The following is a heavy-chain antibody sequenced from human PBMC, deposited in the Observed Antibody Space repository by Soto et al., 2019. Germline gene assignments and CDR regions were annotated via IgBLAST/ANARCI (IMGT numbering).Heavy chain of an antibody. CDR1: GFTFSDYY. V-gene: IGHV3-11*01. Sequence: PGGSLRLSCAASGFTFSDYYMSWIRQAPGKGLEWVSYISSRGSTIYYADSVKGRFTISRDNAKNSLYLQMNSLRAEDTDVYYCERDPQPGVYYYYYGMDVWGQGTTVTVSS. D-gene: IGHD2-8*01. CDR2: ISSRGSTI. CDR3: ERDPQPGVYYYYYGMDV. J-gene: IGHJ6*02.